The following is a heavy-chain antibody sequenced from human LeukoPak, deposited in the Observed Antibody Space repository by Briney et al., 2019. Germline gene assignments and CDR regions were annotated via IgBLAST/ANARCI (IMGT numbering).Heavy chain of an antibody. J-gene: IGHJ2*01. CDR2: IHYRGAT. CDR1: GGSFSGYF. V-gene: IGHV4-34*01. Sequence: SETLSLACAVSGGSFSGYFWSWIRQPPGKGLEWIGEIHYRGATSYKSSLKSRATISGDTSNNQISLRLSSVTAADTAVYYCARGILGYYYFDLWGRGTLVAVSS. CDR3: ARGILGYYYFDL. D-gene: IGHD2/OR15-2a*01.